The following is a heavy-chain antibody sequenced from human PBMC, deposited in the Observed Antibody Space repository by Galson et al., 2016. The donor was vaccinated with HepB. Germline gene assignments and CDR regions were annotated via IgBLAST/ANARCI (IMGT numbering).Heavy chain of an antibody. J-gene: IGHJ4*02. CDR3: ARDMSSGWYWVYFDY. CDR1: GFTFRNYE. CDR2: ISAGGGPT. Sequence: SLRLSCAVSGFTFRNYEMNWVRQAPGKGLEWVSYISAGGGPTYYADAVKGRFTISRDNAKSSLYLQMNSLRAEDTAVYYCARDMSSGWYWVYFDYWGQGTLVTVSS. V-gene: IGHV3-48*03. D-gene: IGHD6-19*01.